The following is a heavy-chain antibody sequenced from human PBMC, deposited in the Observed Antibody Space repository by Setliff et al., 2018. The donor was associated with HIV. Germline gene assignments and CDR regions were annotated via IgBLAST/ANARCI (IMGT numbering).Heavy chain of an antibody. D-gene: IGHD4-17*01. Sequence: SETLSLTCTVSGASISSYYWNWFRQPAGKGLESLGRIYTSGNMIYNPSLKSRVTISVDASKNQFSLRLSSVTAADTAVYYCARGFLRSRRRWFDPWGQGTLVTVSS. CDR2: IYTSGNM. CDR3: ARGFLRSRRRWFDP. V-gene: IGHV4-4*07. J-gene: IGHJ5*02. CDR1: GASISSYY.